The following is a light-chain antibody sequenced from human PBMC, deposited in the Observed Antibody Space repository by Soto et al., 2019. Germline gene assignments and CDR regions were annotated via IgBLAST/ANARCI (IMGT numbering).Light chain of an antibody. V-gene: IGLV1-47*02. CDR2: SND. Sequence: QSVLTQPPSASGTPGQRVVISCSGSRSDIGTNYVYWYQQVPGTAPKLLIYSNDQRPSGVPDRYSASKSGTSASLAISGLRSEDESDYYCASWDDSLNGPVFGTGTKVHRP. J-gene: IGLJ1*01. CDR3: ASWDDSLNGPV. CDR1: RSDIGTNY.